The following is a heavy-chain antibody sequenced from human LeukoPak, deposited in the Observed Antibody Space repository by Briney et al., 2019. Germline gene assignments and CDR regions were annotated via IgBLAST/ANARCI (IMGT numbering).Heavy chain of an antibody. J-gene: IGHJ4*02. D-gene: IGHD6-13*01. CDR1: GGSISSYY. CDR3: ARATSAGHFDY. Sequence: PSETLSLTCTVSGGSISSYYWSWIRQPPGKGLEWIGYIYYSGSTNYNPSLKSRVTISVDTSKNQFSLKLSSVTAADTAVYYCARATSAGHFDYWGQGTLVTVSS. V-gene: IGHV4-59*01. CDR2: IYYSGST.